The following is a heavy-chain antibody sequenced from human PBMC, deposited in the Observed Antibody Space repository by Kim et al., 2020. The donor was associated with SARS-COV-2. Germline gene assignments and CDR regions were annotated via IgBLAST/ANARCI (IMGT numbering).Heavy chain of an antibody. V-gene: IGHV3-30*18. CDR2: ISYDGSNK. J-gene: IGHJ6*02. Sequence: RGSLRLSCAASGFTFSSYGMHWVRQAPGKGLEWVAVISYDGSNKYYADSVKGRFTISRDNSKNTLYLQMNSLRAEDTAVYYCAKESGDYDTYYYYGMDVWGQGTTVTVSS. CDR1: GFTFSSYG. D-gene: IGHD4-17*01. CDR3: AKESGDYDTYYYYGMDV.